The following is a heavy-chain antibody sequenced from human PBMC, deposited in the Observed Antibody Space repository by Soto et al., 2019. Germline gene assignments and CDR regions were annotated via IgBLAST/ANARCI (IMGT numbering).Heavy chain of an antibody. CDR2: ICYSGST. V-gene: IGHV4-59*05. CDR1: GGSISSYY. CDR3: ARHASMVRGVKANYYYYYYMDV. Sequence: SETLSLTCTVSGGSISSYYWSWIRQPPGKGLQWIGSICYSGSTYYNPSLKSRVTISVDTSKNQFSLKLSSVTAADTAVYYCARHASMVRGVKANYYYYYYMDVWGKGTTVTVSS. J-gene: IGHJ6*03. D-gene: IGHD3-10*01.